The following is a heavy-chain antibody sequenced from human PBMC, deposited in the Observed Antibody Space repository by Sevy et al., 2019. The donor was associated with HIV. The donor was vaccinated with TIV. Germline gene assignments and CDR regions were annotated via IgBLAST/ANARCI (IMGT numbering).Heavy chain of an antibody. Sequence: GGSLRLSCAASGFTFSSYGMHWVRQAPGKGLEWVAVIWNDRSNKHYADSVRGRFTISRDNSKNTLYLQMNSLRAEDTAVYSCASLPINYYDSSGSSGDDAFDIWGQGTMVTVSS. CDR1: GFTFSSYG. D-gene: IGHD3-22*01. CDR3: ASLPINYYDSSGSSGDDAFDI. J-gene: IGHJ3*02. V-gene: IGHV3-33*01. CDR2: IWNDRSNK.